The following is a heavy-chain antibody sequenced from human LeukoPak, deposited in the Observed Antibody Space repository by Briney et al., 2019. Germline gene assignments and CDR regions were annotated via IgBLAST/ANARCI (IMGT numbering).Heavy chain of an antibody. CDR2: MNPNSGNT. D-gene: IGHD2-2*01. CDR3: ARDPPLGYCSSSSCPHLDY. V-gene: IGHV1-8*01. J-gene: IGHJ4*02. Sequence: GASVKVSCKASGYTFTSYDIDWVRQATGQGLEWMGWMNPNSGNTGYAQKFRGRVTMTRNTSISTAYMELSSLRAEDTAVYYCARDPPLGYCSSSSCPHLDYWGQGTLVTVSS. CDR1: GYTFTSYD.